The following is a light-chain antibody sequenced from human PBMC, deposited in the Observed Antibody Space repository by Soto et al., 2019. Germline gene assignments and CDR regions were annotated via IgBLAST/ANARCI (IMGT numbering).Light chain of an antibody. CDR3: QNYNQYSRT. CDR2: NAS. J-gene: IGKJ1*01. CDR1: QSISSW. V-gene: IGKV1-5*01. Sequence: DIQMTQSPSTLSASIGDRVTITCRASQSISSWLAWYQQKPGKAPKLLIYNASSLKSGVPSRFSGSGFGTEFTLTISSLQPDDSATYYCQNYNQYSRTFGQGTMVDI.